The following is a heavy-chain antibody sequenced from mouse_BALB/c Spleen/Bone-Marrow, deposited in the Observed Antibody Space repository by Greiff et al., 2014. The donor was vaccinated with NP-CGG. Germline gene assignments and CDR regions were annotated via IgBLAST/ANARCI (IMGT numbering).Heavy chain of an antibody. CDR2: IWAGGST. J-gene: IGHJ4*01. Sequence: VQLQQSGPGLVAPPQSLSITCTVSGFSLTSYGVHWVRQPPGKGLEWLGVIWAGGSTNYNSALMSRLSISKDNSKSQVFLKMNSLQTDDTAMYYCVREDGHLHYYSMDYWGQGTSVTVSS. D-gene: IGHD2-3*01. CDR1: GFSLTSYG. CDR3: VREDGHLHYYSMDY. V-gene: IGHV2-9*02.